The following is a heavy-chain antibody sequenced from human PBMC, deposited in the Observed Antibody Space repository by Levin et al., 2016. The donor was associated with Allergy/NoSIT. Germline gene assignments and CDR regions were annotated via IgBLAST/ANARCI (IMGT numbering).Heavy chain of an antibody. Sequence: SLKISCAASGFTFDDYAMHWVRQAPGKGLEWVSGISWNSGSIGYADSVKGRFTISRDNAKNSLYLQMNSLRAEDTALYYCAKDIDMVRGVITSIDYWGQGTLVTVSS. V-gene: IGHV3-9*01. CDR2: ISWNSGSI. CDR3: AKDIDMVRGVITSIDY. J-gene: IGHJ4*02. D-gene: IGHD3-10*01. CDR1: GFTFDDYA.